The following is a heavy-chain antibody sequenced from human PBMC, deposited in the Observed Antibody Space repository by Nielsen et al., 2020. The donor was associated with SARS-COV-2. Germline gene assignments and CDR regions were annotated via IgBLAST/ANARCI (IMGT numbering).Heavy chain of an antibody. J-gene: IGHJ3*02. V-gene: IGHV3-11*01. CDR1: GFTFSDYY. CDR3: ASSKSSSWYFPAPDAFDI. D-gene: IGHD6-13*01. Sequence: GESLKISCAASGFTFSDYYMSWIRQAPGKGLEWVSYISSSGSTIYYADSVKGRFTISRDNAKNSLYLQMNSLRAEDTAVYYCASSKSSSWYFPAPDAFDIWGQGTMVTVSS. CDR2: ISSSGSTI.